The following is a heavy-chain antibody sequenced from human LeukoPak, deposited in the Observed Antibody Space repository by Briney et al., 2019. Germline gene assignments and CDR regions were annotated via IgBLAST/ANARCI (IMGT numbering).Heavy chain of an antibody. J-gene: IGHJ4*02. CDR1: GGSFSGYC. CDR2: INHSGST. V-gene: IGHV4-34*01. D-gene: IGHD3-10*01. CDR3: ARGLRYYGSGSYYDY. Sequence: KPSETLSLTCAVYGGSFSGYCWSWIRQPPGKGLEWIGEINHSGSTNYNPSLKSRVTISVDTSKNQFSLKLSSVTAADTAVYYCARGLRYYGSGSYYDYWGQGTLVTVSS.